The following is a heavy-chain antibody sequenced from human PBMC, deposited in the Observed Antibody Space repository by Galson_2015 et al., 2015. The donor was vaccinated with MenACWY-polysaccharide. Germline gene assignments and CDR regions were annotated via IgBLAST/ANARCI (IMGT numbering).Heavy chain of an antibody. J-gene: IGHJ4*02. D-gene: IGHD4-11*01. Sequence: SVKVSCKASGYTFIGYYMHWVRQAPGQGLERMGWINPNNGGTDFARKFRGRITMTRDTSISTAYTELNRLTSDDTAVYYCATEQDSRSLDYWGQGTLVTVSS. CDR2: INPNNGGT. CDR3: ATEQDSRSLDY. CDR1: GYTFIGYY. V-gene: IGHV1-2*02.